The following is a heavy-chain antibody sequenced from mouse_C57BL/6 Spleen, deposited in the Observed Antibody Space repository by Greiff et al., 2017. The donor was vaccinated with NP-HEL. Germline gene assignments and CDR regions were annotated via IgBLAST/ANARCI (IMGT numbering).Heavy chain of an antibody. CDR1: GYTFTSYW. J-gene: IGHJ1*03. V-gene: IGHV1-53*01. CDR2: INPSNGGT. CDR3: ARVDYGSSYWYFDV. Sequence: VQLQQSGTELVKPGASVKLSCKASGYTFTSYWMHWVKQRPGQGLEWIGNINPSNGGTNYNEKFKSKATLTVDRSSSTAYMQLSSLTSEDSAVYYFARVDYGSSYWYFDVWGTGTTVTVSS. D-gene: IGHD1-1*01.